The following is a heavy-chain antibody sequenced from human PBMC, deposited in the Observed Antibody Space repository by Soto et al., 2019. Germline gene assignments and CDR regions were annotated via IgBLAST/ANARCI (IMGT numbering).Heavy chain of an antibody. J-gene: IGHJ4*02. CDR1: GFTFSSYA. CDR2: ISGSGGST. D-gene: IGHD5-18*01. Sequence: GGSLRLSCAASGFTFSSYAMSWVRQAPGKGLEWVSAISGSGGSTYYADSVKGRFTISRDNSKNTLYLQMNSLRAEDTAVYYCAKVAQIQLWFAPYYFDYWGQGTLVTVSS. CDR3: AKVAQIQLWFAPYYFDY. V-gene: IGHV3-23*01.